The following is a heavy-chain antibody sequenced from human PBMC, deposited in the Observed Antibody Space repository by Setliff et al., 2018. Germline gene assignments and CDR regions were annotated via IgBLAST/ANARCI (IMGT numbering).Heavy chain of an antibody. D-gene: IGHD5-18*01. CDR3: ARAPSVELVTIRTNSWFTY. CDR2: ISVYNGDT. Sequence: PSVKVSCKASGYTFRNYAFAWVRQAPGQGLEWVGWISVYNGDTNYAQKFQGRVTLTTDTSTSTAYMELRSLTSDDSAFYYCARAPSVELVTIRTNSWFTYWGQGTPVTVSS. J-gene: IGHJ4*02. CDR1: GYTFRNYA. V-gene: IGHV1-18*01.